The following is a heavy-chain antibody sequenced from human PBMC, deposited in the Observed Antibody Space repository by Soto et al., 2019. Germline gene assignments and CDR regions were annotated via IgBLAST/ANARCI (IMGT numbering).Heavy chain of an antibody. D-gene: IGHD6-13*01. CDR1: GGSISPHY. CDR3: ARPRGIAPAVWYIDL. CDR2: IYYSGIT. V-gene: IGHV4-59*08. J-gene: IGHJ2*01. Sequence: QVQLQESGPGLVKPSETLSLTCTVSGGSISPHYWSWIRQPPGRGLEWIGFIYYSGITDSNPSLKSRVTISLDTSKNQLSLRLSSVTAADAAVYYCARPRGIAPAVWYIDLWGRGTLVTVSS.